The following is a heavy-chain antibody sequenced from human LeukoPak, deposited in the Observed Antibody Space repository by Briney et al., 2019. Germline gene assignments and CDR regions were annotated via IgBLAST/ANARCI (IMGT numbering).Heavy chain of an antibody. CDR2: INPNSGGT. D-gene: IGHD6-19*01. J-gene: IGHJ4*02. CDR1: GYTFTGYY. V-gene: IGHV1-2*02. CDR3: ATGTPILYSSGWYLGY. Sequence: ASVKVSCKASGYTFTGYYMHWVRQAPGQGLEWMGWINPNSGGTNYAQKLQGRVTMTTDTSTSTAYMELRSLRSDDTAVYYCATGTPILYSSGWYLGYWGQGTLVTVSS.